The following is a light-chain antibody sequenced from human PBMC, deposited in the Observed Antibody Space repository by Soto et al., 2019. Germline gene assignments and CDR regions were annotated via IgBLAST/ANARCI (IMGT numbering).Light chain of an antibody. Sequence: DIQMTQSPSSLSASVGDRVTITCRASQSISTYLNWYQQRPGKAPKVLIYTASSLQSGVPSRFSGIGSGTDFTLTISSLQPEDFATYYCQQSYSTPRTFGQGTQLEIK. J-gene: IGKJ2*01. CDR2: TAS. CDR1: QSISTY. V-gene: IGKV1-39*01. CDR3: QQSYSTPRT.